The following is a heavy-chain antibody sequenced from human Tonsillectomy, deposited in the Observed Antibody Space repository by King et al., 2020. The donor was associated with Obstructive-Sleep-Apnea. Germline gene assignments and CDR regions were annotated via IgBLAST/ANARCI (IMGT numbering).Heavy chain of an antibody. CDR2: IDPSDSYT. Sequence: QLVQSGAEVKKPGESLRISYKGSGYSFTSYWISWVRQMPGKGLEWMGRIDPSDSYTNYSTSFQGHVTISAEKSISTAYLQWSSLKASDTAMYYCARLMTTFGGIIVSPIFDYWGQGTLVTVSS. J-gene: IGHJ4*02. V-gene: IGHV5-10-1*01. CDR3: ARLMTTFGGIIVSPIFDY. CDR1: GYSFTSYW. D-gene: IGHD3-16*02.